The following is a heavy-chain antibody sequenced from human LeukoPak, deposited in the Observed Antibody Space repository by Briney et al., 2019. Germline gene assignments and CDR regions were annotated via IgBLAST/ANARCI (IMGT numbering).Heavy chain of an antibody. D-gene: IGHD6-13*01. V-gene: IGHV3-33*08. CDR2: IWYDGDNK. Sequence: GGSLRLSCAASGFSFRSYGMHWVRQAPGKGLEWVAVIWYDGDNKYYADSVKGRFTISRDNPKSMLYLQMNSLRAEDTAVYYCARDVTVAGPYGMDVWGQGTTVTVSS. CDR1: GFSFRSYG. J-gene: IGHJ6*02. CDR3: ARDVTVAGPYGMDV.